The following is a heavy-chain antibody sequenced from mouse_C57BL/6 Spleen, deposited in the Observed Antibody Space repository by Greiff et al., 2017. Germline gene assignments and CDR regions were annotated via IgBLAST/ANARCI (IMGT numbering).Heavy chain of an antibody. CDR1: GFTFSDYG. V-gene: IGHV5-17*01. Sequence: EVLLVESGGGLVKPGGSLKLSCAASGFTFSDYGMHWVRPAPEKGLEWVAYISSGSSTIYYADTVKGRFTISIDNAKNTPFLQMTSLSSEYTAMYCCARNGNPFSWFAGWGQGALVTVSA. J-gene: IGHJ3*01. CDR2: ISSGSSTI. D-gene: IGHD2-1*01. CDR3: ARNGNPFSWFAG.